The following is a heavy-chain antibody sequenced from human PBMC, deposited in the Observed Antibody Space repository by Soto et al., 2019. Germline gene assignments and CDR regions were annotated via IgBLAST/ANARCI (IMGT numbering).Heavy chain of an antibody. CDR3: AKDAVVYYGSGSNRNYFDY. CDR2: ISGSGGST. J-gene: IGHJ4*02. D-gene: IGHD3-10*01. V-gene: IGHV3-23*01. Sequence: PGGSLRLSCAASGFTFSSYAMSWVRQAPGKGLEWVSAISGSGGSTYYADSVKGRFTISRDNSKNTLYLQMNSLRAEDTAVYYCAKDAVVYYGSGSNRNYFDYWGQGTPVTVSS. CDR1: GFTFSSYA.